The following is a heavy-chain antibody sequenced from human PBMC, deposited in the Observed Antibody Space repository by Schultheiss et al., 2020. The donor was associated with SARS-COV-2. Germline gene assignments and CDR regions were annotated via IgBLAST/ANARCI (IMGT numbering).Heavy chain of an antibody. Sequence: GGSLRLSCAASGFTVSSNYMSWVRQAPGKGLEWVSVIYSGGSTYYADSVKGRFTISRHNSKNTLYLQMNSLRAEDTAVYYCARVVAQGLVYYYYYMDVWGKGTTVTVSS. CDR3: ARVVAQGLVYYYYYMDV. CDR2: IYSGGST. J-gene: IGHJ6*03. D-gene: IGHD6-19*01. CDR1: GFTVSSNY. V-gene: IGHV3-53*04.